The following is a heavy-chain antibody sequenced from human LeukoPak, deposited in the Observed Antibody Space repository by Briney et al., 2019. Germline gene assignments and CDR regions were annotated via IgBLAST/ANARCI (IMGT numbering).Heavy chain of an antibody. D-gene: IGHD3-9*01. V-gene: IGHV3-30*04. CDR2: TSYDGTAI. CDR3: ARDILPGYPSYPDY. J-gene: IGHJ4*01. CDR1: GFTFSNDA. Sequence: PGGSLRLSSAGSGFTFSNDAMHWVRQAPGKGLEWVAVTSYDGTAIYYADSVKGRFTISKDNSRNTLYLQMNSLRVEDAAVYYCARDILPGYPSYPDYWGHGTLVTVSS.